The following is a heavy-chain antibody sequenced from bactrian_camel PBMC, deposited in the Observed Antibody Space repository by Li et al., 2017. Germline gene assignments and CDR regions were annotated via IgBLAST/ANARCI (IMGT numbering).Heavy chain of an antibody. CDR1: GITATRYC. Sequence: VQLVESGGGSVQTGGSLKLSCTASGITATRYCMAWFRQAPGKEREGVAVIYIADIDVPRYTYYADSVKGRFIISHDNAENTVYLQMNSLSPEDSAMYYCAAAGRRFLPAPLQPSEYDYWGQGTQVTVS. D-gene: IGHD1*01. CDR3: AAAGRRFLPAPLQPSEYDY. V-gene: IGHV3S6*01. J-gene: IGHJ4*01. CDR2: IYIADIDVPRYT.